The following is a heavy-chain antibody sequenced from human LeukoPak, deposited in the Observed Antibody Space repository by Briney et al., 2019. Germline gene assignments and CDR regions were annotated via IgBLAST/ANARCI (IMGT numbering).Heavy chain of an antibody. Sequence: ASVKVSCKASGYTFTGYYMHSVRQAPGQGLEWMGWINPSNGNTNYAQKFQGRVTMTRDTSISTAYMDLSRLRSDDTAVYYCARLTDWLSSYYFDYWGQGTLVTVSS. CDR1: GYTFTGYY. V-gene: IGHV1-2*02. J-gene: IGHJ4*02. CDR2: INPSNGNT. CDR3: ARLTDWLSSYYFDY. D-gene: IGHD3-9*01.